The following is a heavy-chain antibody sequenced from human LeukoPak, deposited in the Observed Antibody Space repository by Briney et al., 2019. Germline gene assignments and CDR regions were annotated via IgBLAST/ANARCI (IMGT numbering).Heavy chain of an antibody. D-gene: IGHD3-10*01. J-gene: IGHJ4*02. CDR1: GFTFSSYG. V-gene: IGHV3-30*02. CDR2: IRYDGSDK. CDR3: AREGGSGSREFDY. Sequence: GGSLRLSCAASGFTFSSYGMHWVRQAPGKGLEWVAFIRYDGSDKYYADSVKGRFTISRDNSRNTLYLQMNSLRAEDTAVYYCAREGGSGSREFDYWGQGTLVTVSS.